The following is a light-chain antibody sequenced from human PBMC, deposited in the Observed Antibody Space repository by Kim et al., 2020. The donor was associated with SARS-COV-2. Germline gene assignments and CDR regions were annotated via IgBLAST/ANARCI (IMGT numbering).Light chain of an antibody. CDR3: SSYTTTSTYV. Sequence: QSALTQPASVSGSPGQSITISYTGTSGDVGAHAYVSWYQQHPDKAPKLMVYDVSKRPSGISDRFSGSKSGNTSSLTISGLQTEDEADYYCSSYTTTSTYVVGTGIKVTVL. CDR2: DVS. J-gene: IGLJ1*01. CDR1: SGDVGAHAY. V-gene: IGLV2-14*01.